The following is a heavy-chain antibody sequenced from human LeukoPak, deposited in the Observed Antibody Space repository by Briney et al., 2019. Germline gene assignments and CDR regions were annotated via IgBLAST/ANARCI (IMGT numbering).Heavy chain of an antibody. CDR3: AKEMIAQWLVREYYFDY. V-gene: IGHV3-30*18. J-gene: IGHJ4*02. D-gene: IGHD6-19*01. CDR1: GFTFSSYG. Sequence: GRSLRLSCAASGFTFSSYGMHWVRQAPGKGLEWVAVISYDGSNKYYADSVKGRFTISRDNSKNTLYLQMNSLRAEDTAVYYCAKEMIAQWLVREYYFDYWGQGTLVTVSS. CDR2: ISYDGSNK.